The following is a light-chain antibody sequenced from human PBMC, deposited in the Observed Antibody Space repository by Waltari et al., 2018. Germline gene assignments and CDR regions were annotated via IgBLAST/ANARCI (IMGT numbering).Light chain of an antibody. CDR2: EVS. Sequence: QSALTQPPSASGSPGQSVPISCTGTSSHVGGYNYVSWYQQHPGQAPKLMIYEVSKRPSGVPDRFSGSKSGNTASLTVSGLQAEDEADYYCSSYAGSNNVVFGGGTKLTVL. CDR3: SSYAGSNNVV. V-gene: IGLV2-8*01. CDR1: SSHVGGYNY. J-gene: IGLJ2*01.